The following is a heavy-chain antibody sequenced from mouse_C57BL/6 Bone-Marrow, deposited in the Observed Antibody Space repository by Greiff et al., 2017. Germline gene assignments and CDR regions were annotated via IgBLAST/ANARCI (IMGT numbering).Heavy chain of an antibody. J-gene: IGHJ2*01. CDR2: INPNNGGT. CDR3: GRDYFDY. V-gene: IGHV1-26*01. Sequence: VQLQQSGPELVKPGASVKISCKASGYTFTDYYMNWVKQSHGKSLEWIGDINPNNGGTSYNQKFKGKATLTVDKSSSTAYMELRSLTSEDSAVYYCGRDYFDYWGQGTTLTVSS. CDR1: GYTFTDYY.